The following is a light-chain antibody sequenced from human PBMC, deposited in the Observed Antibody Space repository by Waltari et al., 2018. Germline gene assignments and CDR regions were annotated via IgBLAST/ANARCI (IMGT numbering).Light chain of an antibody. CDR3: SSWTGSSTRPVV. CDR2: DVR. Sequence: QSALTQPASVSGSPGQSITISCTGTSSDVGAYNYVSWYQQHPGKAPRLMIYDVRNLPSGVSNRFSGSQSGNTASLTISGLQAEDEADYYCSSWTGSSTRPVVFGGGTKLSV. J-gene: IGLJ2*01. CDR1: SSDVGAYNY. V-gene: IGLV2-14*03.